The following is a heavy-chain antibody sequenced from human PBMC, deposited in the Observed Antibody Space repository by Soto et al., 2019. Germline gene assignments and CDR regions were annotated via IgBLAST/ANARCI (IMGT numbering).Heavy chain of an antibody. Sequence: QVQLQESGPGLVKPSETLSLTCTVSGGSISSYYWSWIRQPPGKGLEWIGYIYYSGSTNYNPSLQSRVTISVDTSKNQFSLKLSSVTAADTAVYYCARVATIFGVVIPGGMDVWGQGTTVTVSS. CDR1: GGSISSYY. CDR3: ARVATIFGVVIPGGMDV. D-gene: IGHD3-3*01. V-gene: IGHV4-59*01. CDR2: IYYSGST. J-gene: IGHJ6*02.